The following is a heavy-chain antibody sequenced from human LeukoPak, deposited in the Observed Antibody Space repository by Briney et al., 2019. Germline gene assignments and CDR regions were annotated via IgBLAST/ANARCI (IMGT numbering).Heavy chain of an antibody. V-gene: IGHV4-59*01. Sequence: SETLSLTCTVSGGSISSYYWSWIRQPPGKGLEWIGYIYYSGSTNYNPSLKSRVTISVDTSKNQFSLKLSSVTAADTAVYYCARVGPMVRGVSRYYLDYWGQGTLVTVSS. CDR3: ARVGPMVRGVSRYYLDY. D-gene: IGHD3-10*01. CDR2: IYYSGST. CDR1: GGSISSYY. J-gene: IGHJ4*02.